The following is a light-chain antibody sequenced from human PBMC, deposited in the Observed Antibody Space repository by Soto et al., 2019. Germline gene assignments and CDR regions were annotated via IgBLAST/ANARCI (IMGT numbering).Light chain of an antibody. CDR1: QSITNG. CDR3: QQYHSSPYT. J-gene: IGKJ2*01. V-gene: IGKV1-5*01. Sequence: DIQMTQSPSTLSASVGDRVTITCRASQSITNGLAWYQQKPGKAPNLLIYDASSLETGVPSRFSGSGSGTEFTLTIGSLQADDVATYYCQQYHSSPYTFGQGTRLEIK. CDR2: DAS.